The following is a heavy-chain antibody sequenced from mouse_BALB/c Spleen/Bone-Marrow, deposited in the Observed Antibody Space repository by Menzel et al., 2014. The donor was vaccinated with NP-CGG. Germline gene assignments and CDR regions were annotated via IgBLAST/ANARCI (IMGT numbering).Heavy chain of an antibody. CDR3: TRQYGNYYAMDY. CDR1: GYTFTSYW. D-gene: IGHD2-10*02. V-gene: IGHV1-69*02. Sequence: QVQLQQSGAELVRPGASVKVSCQASGYTFTSYWINWVKQRPGQGLEWIGNIYPSDSYTNYHQNFKDKATLTVDKSSSTAYMQLSSPTSEDSAVYYCTRQYGNYYAMDYWGQGTSVTVSS. J-gene: IGHJ4*01. CDR2: IYPSDSYT.